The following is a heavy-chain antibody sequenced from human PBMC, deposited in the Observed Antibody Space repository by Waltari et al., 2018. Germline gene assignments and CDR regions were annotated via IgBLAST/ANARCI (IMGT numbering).Heavy chain of an antibody. V-gene: IGHV4-59*12. CDR1: GGSISSYY. CDR2: IYYSGST. Sequence: QVQLQESGPGLVKPSETLSLTCTVSGGSISSYYWSWIRQPPGKGLEWIGYIYYSGSTNYNPSLKSRVTISVDTSKNQFSLQLNSVTPEDTAVYYCAKDRGKGWYFDLWGRGTLVTVSS. D-gene: IGHD2-15*01. CDR3: AKDRGKGWYFDL. J-gene: IGHJ2*01.